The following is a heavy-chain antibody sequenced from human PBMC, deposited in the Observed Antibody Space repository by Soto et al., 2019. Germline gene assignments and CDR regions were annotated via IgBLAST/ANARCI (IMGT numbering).Heavy chain of an antibody. D-gene: IGHD5-12*01. CDR2: ISYDGSNK. CDR3: ARAGVGGYDSYYYYGMDV. Sequence: QVQLVESGGGVVQPGRSVRLSCAASGFTFSSYAMHWVRQAPGKGLEWVAVISYDGSNKYYADSVKGRFTISRDNSKNTLYLQMNSLRAEDTAVYYCARAGVGGYDSYYYYGMDVWGQGTTVTVSS. V-gene: IGHV3-30-3*01. CDR1: GFTFSSYA. J-gene: IGHJ6*02.